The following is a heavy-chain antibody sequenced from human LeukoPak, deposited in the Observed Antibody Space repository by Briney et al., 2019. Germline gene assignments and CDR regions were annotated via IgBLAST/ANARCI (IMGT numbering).Heavy chain of an antibody. V-gene: IGHV1-3*04. D-gene: IGHD2-21*02. CDR1: GYTFTSYA. CDR3: ARRICGGDCYYDY. J-gene: IGHJ4*02. CDR2: INTGNGNT. Sequence: ASVKVSCKASGYTFTSYAMHWMRQVPGQRLEWMGWINTGNGNTKYSQNFQGRVTITRDTSASTAYMELSSLRSEDTAVYYCARRICGGDCYYDYWGQGTLVTVSS.